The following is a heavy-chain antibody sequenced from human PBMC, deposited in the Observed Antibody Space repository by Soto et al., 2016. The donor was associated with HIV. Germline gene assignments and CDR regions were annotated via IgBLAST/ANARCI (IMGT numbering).Heavy chain of an antibody. Sequence: EVQLVESGGGLVKPGGSLRLSCAASGFTFSNAWMSWVRQAPGKGLEWVGRIKSKTDGGTTDYVAPVKGRFTISRDDSKNTLYLQMNSLKTEDTAVYYCTTGGEYQPPLSYYYYYGMDVWGQGTTVTVSS. J-gene: IGHJ6*02. CDR2: IKSKTDGGTT. CDR1: GFTFSNAW. CDR3: TTGGEYQPPLSYYYYYGMDV. D-gene: IGHD2-2*01. V-gene: IGHV3-15*01.